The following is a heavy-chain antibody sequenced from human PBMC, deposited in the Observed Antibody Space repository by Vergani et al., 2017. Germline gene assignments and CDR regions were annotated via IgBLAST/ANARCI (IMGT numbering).Heavy chain of an antibody. D-gene: IGHD6-19*01. CDR2: IYPGDSDT. J-gene: IGHJ6*02. Sequence: EVQLVQSGAEVKKPGESLKISCKGSGYSFTSYWIGWVRQMPGKGLEWMGIIYPGDSDTRYSPSFQGQVTISADKSISTAYLQWSSLKASDTAMYYCASGVAVAGTREYYYYGMDVWGQGTTVTVSS. V-gene: IGHV5-51*03. CDR1: GYSFTSYW. CDR3: ASGVAVAGTREYYYYGMDV.